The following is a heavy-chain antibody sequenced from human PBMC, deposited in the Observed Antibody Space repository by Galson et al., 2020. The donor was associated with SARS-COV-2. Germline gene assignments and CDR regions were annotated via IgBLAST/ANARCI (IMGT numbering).Heavy chain of an antibody. V-gene: IGHV6-1*01. CDR3: ARTYTYGYSLGY. Sequence: SETLSLTCAISGDSASSNTAAWNWVRESPSGGLEWLGRTYYRSGWHSDYALSVKSRMTINADTSNNQLSLHLNSVTPEDTAIYYCARTYTYGYSLGYWGQGTLVTVSS. CDR2: TYYRSGWHS. CDR1: GDSASSNTAA. J-gene: IGHJ4*02. D-gene: IGHD2-15*01.